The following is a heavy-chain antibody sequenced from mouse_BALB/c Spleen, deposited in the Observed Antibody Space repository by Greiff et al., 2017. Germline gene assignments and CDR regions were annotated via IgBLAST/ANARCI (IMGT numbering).Heavy chain of an antibody. V-gene: IGHV4-1*02. J-gene: IGHJ3*01. CDR3: ARRPTYYGSTWFAY. D-gene: IGHD1-1*01. CDR2: INPDSSTI. Sequence: EVKLMESGGGLVQPGGSLKLSCAASGFDFSRYWMSWVRQAPGKGLEWIGEINPDSSTINYTPSLKDKFIISRDNAKNTLYLQMSKVRSEDTALYYCARRPTYYGSTWFAYWGQGTLVTVSA. CDR1: GFDFSRYW.